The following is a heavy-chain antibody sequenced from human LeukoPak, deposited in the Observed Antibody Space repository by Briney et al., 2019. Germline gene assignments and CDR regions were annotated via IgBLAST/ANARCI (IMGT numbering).Heavy chain of an antibody. Sequence: GGSLRLSCAASGFTFDDYAMHWVRQAPGKGLEWVSGISWNSGSIGYADSVKGRFTISRDNAKNSLYLQMNSLRAEDTALYYCAKDGEAAAADDYYYGMDVWGQGTTVTVSS. D-gene: IGHD6-13*01. CDR3: AKDGEAAAADDYYYGMDV. CDR2: ISWNSGSI. J-gene: IGHJ6*02. V-gene: IGHV3-9*01. CDR1: GFTFDDYA.